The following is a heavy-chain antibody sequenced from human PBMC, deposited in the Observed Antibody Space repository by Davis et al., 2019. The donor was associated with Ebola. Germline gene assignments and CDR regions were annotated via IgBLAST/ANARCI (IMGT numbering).Heavy chain of an antibody. D-gene: IGHD6-6*01. J-gene: IGHJ6*02. CDR2: SIPIFGTA. Sequence: AASVKVSCKASGGTFISYAISWVRQAPGQGLEWMGGSIPIFGTANYAQKFQGRVTITADKSTSTAYMELSSLRSEDTAVYYCARSSSSAIRYYYGMDVWGQGTTVTVSS. CDR1: GGTFISYA. V-gene: IGHV1-69*06. CDR3: ARSSSSAIRYYYGMDV.